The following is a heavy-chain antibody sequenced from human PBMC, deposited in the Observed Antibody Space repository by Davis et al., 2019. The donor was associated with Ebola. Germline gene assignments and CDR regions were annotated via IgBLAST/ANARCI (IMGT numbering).Heavy chain of an antibody. CDR2: IWYDGNNK. V-gene: IGHV3-33*08. D-gene: IGHD3-16*01. Sequence: GESLKISCAASGFTFSSYAMSWVRQAPGKGLEWVAVIWYDGNNKYYAVSVKGRFTISRDNSKNTLYLQMDSLRAEDTAVYYCARKEGGPNPFDYWGQGTLVTVSS. J-gene: IGHJ4*02. CDR3: ARKEGGPNPFDY. CDR1: GFTFSSYA.